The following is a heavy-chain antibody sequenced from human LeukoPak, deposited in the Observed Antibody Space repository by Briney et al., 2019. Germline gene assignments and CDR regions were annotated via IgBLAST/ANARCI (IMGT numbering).Heavy chain of an antibody. CDR2: LRGDGGNT. D-gene: IGHD2-15*01. CDR1: GFTFTSYA. CDR3: TNGIFLPYFVY. Sequence: GGSLRLSCAASGFTFTSYAMLWVRQAPGKGREGVSALRGDGGNTYYAVSVKGRYTISRDNSKNTLFLLMHSLRAEDTAVYYCTNGIFLPYFVYWGQGTLVTVSS. V-gene: IGHV3-23*01. J-gene: IGHJ4*02.